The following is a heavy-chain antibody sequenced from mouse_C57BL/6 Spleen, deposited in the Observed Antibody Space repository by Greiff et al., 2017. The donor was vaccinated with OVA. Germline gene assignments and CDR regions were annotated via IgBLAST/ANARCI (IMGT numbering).Heavy chain of an antibody. D-gene: IGHD1-1*01. CDR1: GYTFTSYW. V-gene: IGHV1-52*01. Sequence: QVQLQQSGAELVRPGSSVKLSCKASGYTFTSYWMQWVKQRPIQGLEWIGNIDPSDSETHYNQKFKDKATLTVDKSSSTAYMQLSSLTSEDSAVYYCALGSSHWYFDVWGTGTTVTVSS. CDR3: ALGSSHWYFDV. CDR2: IDPSDSET. J-gene: IGHJ1*03.